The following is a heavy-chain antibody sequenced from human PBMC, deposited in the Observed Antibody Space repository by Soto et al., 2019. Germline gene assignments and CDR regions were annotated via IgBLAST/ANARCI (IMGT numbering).Heavy chain of an antibody. Sequence: VGSLRLSCAASGFTFSRYAMHWVRQARGKGLEWVAVISYDGSNKYYADSVKGRFTISRDNSKNTLYLQMNSLRAEDTAVYYCAREGRYSSGWYRHDNSFDYWGQGTLVPVSS. CDR3: AREGRYSSGWYRHDNSFDY. J-gene: IGHJ4*02. V-gene: IGHV3-30-3*01. D-gene: IGHD6-19*01. CDR2: ISYDGSNK. CDR1: GFTFSRYA.